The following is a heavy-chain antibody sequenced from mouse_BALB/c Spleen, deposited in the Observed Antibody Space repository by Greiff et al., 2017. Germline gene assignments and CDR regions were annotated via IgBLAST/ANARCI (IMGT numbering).Heavy chain of an antibody. Sequence: VKLVESGPSLVQPSQSLSITCTVSGFSLTSYGVHWVRQSPGKGLEWLGVIWRGGSTDYNAAFMSRLSITKDNSKSQVFFKMNSLQADDTAIYYCAKIMIYYGNYEGAMDYWGQGTSVTVSS. V-gene: IGHV2-5-1*01. CDR2: IWRGGST. D-gene: IGHD2-1*01. CDR1: GFSLTSYG. J-gene: IGHJ4*01. CDR3: AKIMIYYGNYEGAMDY.